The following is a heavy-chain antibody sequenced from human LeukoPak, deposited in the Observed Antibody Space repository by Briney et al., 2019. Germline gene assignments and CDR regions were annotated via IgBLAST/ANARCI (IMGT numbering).Heavy chain of an antibody. CDR2: ISYDGSNK. CDR1: GFTFSSYA. D-gene: IGHD4-23*01. Sequence: GGSLTLSCAASGFTFSSYAMHWVRQAPGKGLEWVAVISYDGSNKYYADSVKGRFTISRDNSKNTLYLQMNSLRAEDTAVYYCARETVVPAFDIWGQGTMVTVSS. CDR3: ARETVVPAFDI. J-gene: IGHJ3*02. V-gene: IGHV3-30-3*01.